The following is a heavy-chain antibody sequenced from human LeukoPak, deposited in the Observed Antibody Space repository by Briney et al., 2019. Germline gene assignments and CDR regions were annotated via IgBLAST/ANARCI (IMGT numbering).Heavy chain of an antibody. CDR2: IREDGTEK. D-gene: IGHD7-27*01. CDR1: GFTFSGAW. V-gene: IGHV3-7*01. J-gene: IGHJ4*02. CDR3: ARHVGISF. Sequence: PGGSLRLSCTASGFTFSGAWMTWVRQAPGKGLEWVANIREDGTEKNYVDSVKGRFTISRDNAKNSLFLQMSNLRDEDTAIYYCARHVGISFWGQGTLVTVSS.